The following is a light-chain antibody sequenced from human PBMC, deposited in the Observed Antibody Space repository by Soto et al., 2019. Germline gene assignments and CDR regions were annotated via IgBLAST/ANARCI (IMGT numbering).Light chain of an antibody. V-gene: IGLV2-14*01. CDR2: EVS. CDR3: SSYTSSTSVV. J-gene: IGLJ3*02. CDR1: SSDVGGYTY. Sequence: QSALTQPASVSGSPGQSITISCTGTSSDVGGYTYVSWYQQHPGKAPKLMIYEVSNRPSGVSIRFSGSKSGNTASLTISGLQAEDVADYYCSSYTSSTSVVFGGGTKLTVL.